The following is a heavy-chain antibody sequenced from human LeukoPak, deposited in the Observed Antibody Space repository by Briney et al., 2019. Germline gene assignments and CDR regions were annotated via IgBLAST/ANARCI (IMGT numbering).Heavy chain of an antibody. Sequence: DSVKGRFTISRDDSKNTLYLQMNSLRADDTAVYYCAKKGVYCDVNCPADSWGQGTLVTVSS. CDR3: AKKGVYCDVNCPADS. D-gene: IGHD2-21*02. J-gene: IGHJ5*01. V-gene: IGHV3-33*06.